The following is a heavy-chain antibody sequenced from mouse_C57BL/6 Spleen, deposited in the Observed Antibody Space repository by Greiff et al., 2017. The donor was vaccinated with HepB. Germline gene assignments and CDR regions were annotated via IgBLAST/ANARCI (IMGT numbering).Heavy chain of an antibody. D-gene: IGHD1-1*01. CDR1: GYTFTSYG. Sequence: QVQLQQSGAELARPGASVKLSCKASGYTFTSYGIIWVKQRTGQGLEWIGEIYPRSGNTYYNEKFKGKATLTADKSSSTAYMELRSLTSEDSAVYFCACPNYYGSSYAMDYWGQRTSVTVSS. CDR2: IYPRSGNT. J-gene: IGHJ4*01. V-gene: IGHV1-81*01. CDR3: ACPNYYGSSYAMDY.